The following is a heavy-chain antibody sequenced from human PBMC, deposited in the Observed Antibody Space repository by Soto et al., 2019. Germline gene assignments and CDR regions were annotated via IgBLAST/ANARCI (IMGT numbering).Heavy chain of an antibody. Sequence: GGSLRLSCVACGFIFSNAWMSWVRQAPGRGLEWVGRIKSKTNGGTTDYAAPVKGRFTISRDDSKSTLYLQMHSLKTEDTAVYYCTTDVPMNGKWGRGTLVTVSS. D-gene: IGHD1-1*01. CDR3: TTDVPMNGK. J-gene: IGHJ4*02. CDR2: IKSKTNGGTT. V-gene: IGHV3-15*01. CDR1: GFIFSNAW.